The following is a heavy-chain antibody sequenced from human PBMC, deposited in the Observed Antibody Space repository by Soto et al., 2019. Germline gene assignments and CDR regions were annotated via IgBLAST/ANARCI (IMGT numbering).Heavy chain of an antibody. Sequence: QVQLVQSGAEVKKPGSSVKVTCKASGGTFSSNAISWLRQAPGQGLEWMGGIIPIFGTAHYAEKFQGRVTITADESTSTAPMELSSLKSEDTAVYYCATGGRGSSSAPRFYFEFWGQGTLVTVSS. CDR3: ATGGRGSSSAPRFYFEF. D-gene: IGHD5-18*01. J-gene: IGHJ4*02. V-gene: IGHV1-69*12. CDR1: GGTFSSNA. CDR2: IIPIFGTA.